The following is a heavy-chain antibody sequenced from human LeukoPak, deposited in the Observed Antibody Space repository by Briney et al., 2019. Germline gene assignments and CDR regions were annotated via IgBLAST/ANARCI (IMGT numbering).Heavy chain of an antibody. CDR1: GFTFSSYA. Sequence: GGSLRLSCAASGFTFSSYAMSWVRQAPGKGLEWVSAISGSGGSTYYADSVKGRFTISRDNAKNSLYLQMNSLRAEDTAVYYCARDRSPGNFDYWGQGTLVTVSS. D-gene: IGHD3-10*01. CDR3: ARDRSPGNFDY. V-gene: IGHV3-23*01. J-gene: IGHJ4*02. CDR2: ISGSGGST.